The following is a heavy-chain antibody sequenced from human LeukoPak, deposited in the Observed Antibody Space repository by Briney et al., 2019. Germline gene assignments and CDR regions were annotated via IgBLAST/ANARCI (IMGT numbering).Heavy chain of an antibody. CDR1: GYTLTELS. V-gene: IGHV1-2*02. Sequence: ASVKVSCKVSGYTLTELSMHWVRQAPGQGLEWMGWINPNSGGTNYAQKFQGRVTMTRDTSISTAYMELSRLRSDDTAVYYCARVPSRDYYYYYMDVWGKGTTVTISS. CDR2: INPNSGGT. J-gene: IGHJ6*03. CDR3: ARVPSRDYYYYYMDV.